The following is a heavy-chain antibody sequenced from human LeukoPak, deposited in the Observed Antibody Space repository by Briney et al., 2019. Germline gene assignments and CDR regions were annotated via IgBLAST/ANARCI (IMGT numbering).Heavy chain of an antibody. V-gene: IGHV3-23*01. Sequence: GGSLRPSCAASGFTFSSYAMTWVRQAPGKGLEWVSIISGASGGSTYYADSVKGRFTTSRDNSKNTLYLQMNSLRAEDTALYYCARGGSSSWYPNFDYWGQGTLVTVSS. D-gene: IGHD6-13*01. CDR2: ISGASGGST. CDR1: GFTFSSYA. CDR3: ARGGSSSWYPNFDY. J-gene: IGHJ4*02.